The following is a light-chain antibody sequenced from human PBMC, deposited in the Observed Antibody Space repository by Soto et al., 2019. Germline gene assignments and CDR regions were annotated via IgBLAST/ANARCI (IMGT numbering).Light chain of an antibody. CDR1: QSLLHSNGFNY. Sequence: EIVMTQSPLSLPVTPGEPASISCRSSQSLLHSNGFNYLDWYLQKPGQSPKLLIYMGSNRASGVLDRYSGSGSGTDFTMSISRVEAEDVGIYYCMQAVQTPWTCGQGT. V-gene: IGKV2-28*01. J-gene: IGKJ1*01. CDR2: MGS. CDR3: MQAVQTPWT.